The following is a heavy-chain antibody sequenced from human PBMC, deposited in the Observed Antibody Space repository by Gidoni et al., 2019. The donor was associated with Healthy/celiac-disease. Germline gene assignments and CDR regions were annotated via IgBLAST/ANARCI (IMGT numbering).Heavy chain of an antibody. Sequence: QVTLKESGPVLVKPTETLTLTCTVSGFSLSNARMGVSWIRQPPGKALEWLAHICSNDEKSYSTSLKSRLTISKDTSKSQVVLTMTNMDPVDTATYYCARISAGSGWPFDYWGQGTLVTVSS. D-gene: IGHD6-19*01. CDR3: ARISAGSGWPFDY. J-gene: IGHJ4*02. V-gene: IGHV2-26*01. CDR2: ICSNDEK. CDR1: GFSLSNARMG.